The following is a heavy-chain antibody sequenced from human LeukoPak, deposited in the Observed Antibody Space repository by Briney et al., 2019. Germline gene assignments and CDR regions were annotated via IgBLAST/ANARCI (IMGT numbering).Heavy chain of an antibody. Sequence: GGSLRLSCTVSGFTSFSGHLINWVRQAPGKGLEWVANIRFDGSEIGYGDSVEGRFIISRDNSKNSLYLQMNSLRAEDTAVYYCATRNNFEYWGQGTLVTVSS. CDR3: ATRNNFEY. CDR1: GFTSFSGHL. V-gene: IGHV3-7*01. CDR2: IRFDGSEI. J-gene: IGHJ4*02.